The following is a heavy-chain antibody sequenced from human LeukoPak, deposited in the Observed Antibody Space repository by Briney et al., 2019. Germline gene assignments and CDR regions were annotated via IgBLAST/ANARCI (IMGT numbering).Heavy chain of an antibody. CDR1: GFTFSSYG. V-gene: IGHV3-30*18. J-gene: IGHJ4*02. CDR2: ISYDGSNK. CDR3: AKVRQWLFYFDY. D-gene: IGHD3-22*01. Sequence: PGGSLRPSCAASGFTFSSYGMHSVRQAPGKGLEWVAVISYDGSNKYYADSVKGRFTISRDNSKNTLYLQMNSLRAEDRAVYYCAKVRQWLFYFDYWGQGTLVTVSS.